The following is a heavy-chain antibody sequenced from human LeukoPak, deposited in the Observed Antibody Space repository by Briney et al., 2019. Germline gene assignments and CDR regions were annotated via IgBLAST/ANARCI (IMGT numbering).Heavy chain of an antibody. J-gene: IGHJ5*02. V-gene: IGHV1-8*01. CDR3: ARAPIVVVPGAVWFDP. D-gene: IGHD2-2*01. CDR1: GYTFTSYD. CDR2: MNPNSGNK. Sequence: ASVKVSCKASGYTFTSYDINWVRQATGQGLEWMGWMNPNSGNKGYAQKFQGRVTMTRNTSISTAYMELSSLRSEDTAVYYCARAPIVVVPGAVWFDPWGQGTLVTVSS.